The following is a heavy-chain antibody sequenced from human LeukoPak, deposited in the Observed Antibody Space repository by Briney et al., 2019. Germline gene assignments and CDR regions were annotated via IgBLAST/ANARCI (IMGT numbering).Heavy chain of an antibody. V-gene: IGHV4-30-4*01. D-gene: IGHD3-3*01. CDR2: IYYSGST. Sequence: SQTLSLTCTVSGGSISSGDYYWSWIRQPPGKGLEWIGYIYYSGSTYYNPSLKSRVTISVDTSKNQFSLKLSSVTAADTAVYYCARCLNVLRSLEWSPSRYGMDVWGQGTTVTVSS. CDR1: GGSISSGDYY. J-gene: IGHJ6*02. CDR3: ARCLNVLRSLEWSPSRYGMDV.